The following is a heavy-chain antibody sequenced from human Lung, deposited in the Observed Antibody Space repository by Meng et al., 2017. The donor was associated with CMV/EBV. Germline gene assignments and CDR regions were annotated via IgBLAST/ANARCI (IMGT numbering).Heavy chain of an antibody. D-gene: IGHD6-19*01. CDR3: ASFPPPGKQWLVTDY. V-gene: IGHV4-4*02. CDR1: GCSNSSSDW. Sequence: QVQRQESGQGLVKPSGTLSLTCAVSGCSNSSSDWWSWVRQPPGKGLEWIGEIYHSGSTNYNPSLKSRVTISVDKSKNQFSLKLSSVTAADTAVYYCASFPPPGKQWLVTDYWGQGTLVTVSS. CDR2: IYHSGST. J-gene: IGHJ4*02.